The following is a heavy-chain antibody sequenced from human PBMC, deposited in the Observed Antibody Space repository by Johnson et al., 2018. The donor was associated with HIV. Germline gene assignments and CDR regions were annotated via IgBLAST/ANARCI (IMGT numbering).Heavy chain of an antibody. CDR2: ISYDGSKI. V-gene: IGHV3-30*19. Sequence: QVQLVESGGGVVQPGRSLRLSCAASGFTFSSYGMHWVRQAPGKGLEWVAIISYDGSKIFYADSVKGRFTISRDNSKNTLYLQMNSLRAEDTAVYYCARDREQLVRYAFDIWGQGTMVTVSS. D-gene: IGHD6-6*01. J-gene: IGHJ3*02. CDR1: GFTFSSYG. CDR3: ARDREQLVRYAFDI.